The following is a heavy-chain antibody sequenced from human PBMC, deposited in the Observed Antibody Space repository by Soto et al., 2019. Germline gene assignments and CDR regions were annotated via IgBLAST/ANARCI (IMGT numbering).Heavy chain of an antibody. J-gene: IGHJ4*02. D-gene: IGHD2-15*01. CDR1: GFTFSSCA. CDR2: ISGSGGSI. V-gene: IGHV3-23*01. Sequence: LRLSCAASGFTFSSCAMSWVRLAPGKGLEWVSSISGSGGSIYYADSVKGRFTISRDNSKNTLYLQMNSLGPEDTAVYYCAKDRSPVVRYYFDYWGQGTRVTVSS. CDR3: AKDRSPVVRYYFDY.